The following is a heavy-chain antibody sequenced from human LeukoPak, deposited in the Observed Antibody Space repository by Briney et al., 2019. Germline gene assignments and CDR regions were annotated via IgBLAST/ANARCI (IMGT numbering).Heavy chain of an antibody. J-gene: IGHJ4*02. D-gene: IGHD4-17*01. CDR2: ISYDGSNK. CDR3: ARGRNGDYPLDY. V-gene: IGHV3-30*14. CDR1: GFTFSSYA. Sequence: GGSLRLSCAASGFTFSSYAMHWVRQAPGKGLEWVAVISYDGSNKYYADSVKGRFTISRENAKNSLYLQMNSLRAGDTAVYYCARGRNGDYPLDYWGQGTLVTVSS.